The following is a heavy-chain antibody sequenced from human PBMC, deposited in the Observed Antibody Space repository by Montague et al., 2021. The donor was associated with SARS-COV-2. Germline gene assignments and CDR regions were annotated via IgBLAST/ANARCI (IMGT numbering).Heavy chain of an antibody. CDR2: ISYDGSNK. Sequence: SLRLSCAASGFTFSSYAMHWVRQAPGKGLKWVAVISYDGSNKYYADSVKGRFTISRDNSKNTLYLQMNSLRAEDTAVYYCASLLLWFGEFRAFDYWGQGTLVTVSS. CDR3: ASLLLWFGEFRAFDY. D-gene: IGHD3-10*01. J-gene: IGHJ4*02. CDR1: GFTFSSYA. V-gene: IGHV3-30*04.